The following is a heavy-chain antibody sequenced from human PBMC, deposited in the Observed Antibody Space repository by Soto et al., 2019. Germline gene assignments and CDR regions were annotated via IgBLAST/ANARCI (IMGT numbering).Heavy chain of an antibody. D-gene: IGHD2-8*01. CDR3: AKLRDFVVLPAGILDY. V-gene: IGHV3-23*01. J-gene: IGHJ4*02. Sequence: GGSRRLSCAASGFTFSSYGISWIRQSPGKGLEWVSVISGGGDTTYYTPSVKGRFTISRDDFRNTLYLQMNSLRTEDTAIYYCAKLRDFVVLPAGILDYWGPGTLVTVSS. CDR2: ISGGGDTT. CDR1: GFTFSSYG.